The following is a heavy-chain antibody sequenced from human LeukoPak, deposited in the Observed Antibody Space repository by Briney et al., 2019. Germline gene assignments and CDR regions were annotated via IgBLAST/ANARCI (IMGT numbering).Heavy chain of an antibody. D-gene: IGHD6-13*01. V-gene: IGHV3-21*04. J-gene: IGHJ3*02. CDR1: GFTFNSYS. CDR3: AKVTSSSWAYDAFDI. CDR2: ISSSSSYT. Sequence: GGSLRLSCAASGFTFNSYSMNWVRQAPGKGLEWVSSISSSSSYTYYADSVKGRFTISRDNAKNTLYLQMNSLRAEDTDVYYCAKVTSSSWAYDAFDIWGQGTMVTVSS.